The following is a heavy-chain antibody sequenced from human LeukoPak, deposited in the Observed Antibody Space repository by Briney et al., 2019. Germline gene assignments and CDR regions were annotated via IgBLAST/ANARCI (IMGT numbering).Heavy chain of an antibody. CDR2: IKTIPEGGTT. V-gene: IGHV3-15*01. Sequence: GGSLRLSCAASGFTFSNAWMSWVRQAPGKGLEWFGRIKTIPEGGTTDYTAPVKGRFTVSRDDSQNTLYLQMTTLKIEDTAVYYCATDDPAYCNGDCYPRLWGQGTLVTVSP. J-gene: IGHJ4*02. D-gene: IGHD2-21*02. CDR1: GFTFSNAW. CDR3: ATDDPAYCNGDCYPRL.